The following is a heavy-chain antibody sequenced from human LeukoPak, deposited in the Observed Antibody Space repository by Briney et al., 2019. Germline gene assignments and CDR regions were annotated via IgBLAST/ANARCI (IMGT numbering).Heavy chain of an antibody. J-gene: IGHJ5*02. Sequence: PGESLKISCQRSGTTFTSYWISWVRKLPGKGLDWMGRIDLSDSYTAYSASFQGHVTISADKSISTAYLQWSSLKAADTAMYYCAREDGSGSFYNWFDPWGQGTLVTVSS. V-gene: IGHV5-10-1*01. D-gene: IGHD3-10*01. CDR3: AREDGSGSFYNWFDP. CDR2: IDLSDSYT. CDR1: GTTFTSYW.